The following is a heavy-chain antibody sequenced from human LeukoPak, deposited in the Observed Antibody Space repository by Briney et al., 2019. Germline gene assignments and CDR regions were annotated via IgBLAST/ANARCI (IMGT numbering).Heavy chain of an antibody. J-gene: IGHJ6*03. CDR1: GYNFPIYW. CDR3: ARQGAAGKYYYYYMDV. D-gene: IGHD6-13*01. CDR2: IYPDDSNT. Sequence: GESLKISCQGSGYNFPIYWIGWVRQMPGQGLEWMGIIYPDDSNTIYGPSFQGQVTISADKSINTAYLEWSSLKASDTTIYYCARQGAAGKYYYYYMDVWGKGTTVTVSS. V-gene: IGHV5-51*01.